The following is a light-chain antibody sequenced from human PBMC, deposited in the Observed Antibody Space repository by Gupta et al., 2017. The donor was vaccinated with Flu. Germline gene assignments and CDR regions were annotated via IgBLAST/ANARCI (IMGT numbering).Light chain of an antibody. V-gene: IGKV1-5*03. CDR2: AAS. CDR1: QTITNW. CDR3: QQYNSFSYT. Sequence: DIQMTQSPSTLSASVGDSVTITCRASQTITNWLAWYQQRPGKAPKLLLYAASTLESGVPSRFSGSGSGTEFTLTITSLQPDDFATYYCQQYNSFSYTFGQGTKLEIK. J-gene: IGKJ2*01.